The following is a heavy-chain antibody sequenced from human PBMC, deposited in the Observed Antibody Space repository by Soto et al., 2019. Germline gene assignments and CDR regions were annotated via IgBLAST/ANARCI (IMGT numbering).Heavy chain of an antibody. D-gene: IGHD3-16*01. CDR1: GGSISSGGYY. CDR2: IYYSGST. CDR3: ARGGAQYYYYYGMDV. V-gene: IGHV4-31*02. Sequence: LCGGSISSGGYYWSWIRQHPGKGLEWIGYIYYSGSTYYNPSLKSRVTISVDTSKNQFSLKLSSVTAADTAVYYCARGGAQYYYYYGMDVWGQGTTVTVSS. J-gene: IGHJ6*02.